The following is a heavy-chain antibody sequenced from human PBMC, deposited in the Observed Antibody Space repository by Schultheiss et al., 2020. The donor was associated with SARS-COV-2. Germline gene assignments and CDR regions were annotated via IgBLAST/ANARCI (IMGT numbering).Heavy chain of an antibody. Sequence: GGSLRLSCIVSGLTFHEKAMSWVRQAPGKGLEWVSSISGAGGSAYYADSVMGRFTISRDNAKNSLFLQMNSLRAEDTAVYYCASRWGYWGQGTLVTVSS. CDR2: ISGAGGSA. CDR3: ASRWGY. CDR1: GLTFHEKA. J-gene: IGHJ4*02. V-gene: IGHV3-23*01. D-gene: IGHD7-27*01.